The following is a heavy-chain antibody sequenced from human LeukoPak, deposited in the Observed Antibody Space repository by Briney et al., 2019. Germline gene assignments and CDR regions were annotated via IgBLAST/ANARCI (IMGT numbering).Heavy chain of an antibody. J-gene: IGHJ4*02. Sequence: SETLSLTCTVSGGSISSSSYYWSWIRQPAGKGLEWIGRIYTSGSTNYNPSLKSRVTISVDTSKNQFSLKLSSVTAADTAVYYCARARGYCSSTSCFLFDYWGQGTLVTVSS. V-gene: IGHV4-61*02. CDR3: ARARGYCSSTSCFLFDY. CDR1: GGSISSSSYY. CDR2: IYTSGST. D-gene: IGHD2-2*01.